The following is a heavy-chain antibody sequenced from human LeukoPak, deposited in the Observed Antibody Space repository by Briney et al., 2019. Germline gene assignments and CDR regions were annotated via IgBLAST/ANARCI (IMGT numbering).Heavy chain of an antibody. V-gene: IGHV4-4*02. Sequence: PSGTLSLTCAVSGGSISSSNWWGWVRQPPGKGLEWIGEIYHSGSTNYNPSLKSRVTISVDKSKNQFSLKLSSVTAADTAVYYCAIYSSGWDYFDYWGQGTLVTVSS. J-gene: IGHJ4*02. CDR3: AIYSSGWDYFDY. CDR2: IYHSGST. CDR1: GGSISSSNW. D-gene: IGHD6-19*01.